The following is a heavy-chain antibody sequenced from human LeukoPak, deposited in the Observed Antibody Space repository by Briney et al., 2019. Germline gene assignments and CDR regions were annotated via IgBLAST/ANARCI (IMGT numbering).Heavy chain of an antibody. J-gene: IGHJ4*02. D-gene: IGHD3-22*01. Sequence: GGSLRLSCTASGFTFSTYIMNWVRQAPGKGLEWVSSITSSSDYIYYADSVKGRFTISRDNAKNSLYLQMNSLGAEDTAVYYCARDTDYYDSSGPGYWGQGTLVTVSS. CDR1: GFTFSTYI. CDR2: ITSSSDYI. V-gene: IGHV3-21*01. CDR3: ARDTDYYDSSGPGY.